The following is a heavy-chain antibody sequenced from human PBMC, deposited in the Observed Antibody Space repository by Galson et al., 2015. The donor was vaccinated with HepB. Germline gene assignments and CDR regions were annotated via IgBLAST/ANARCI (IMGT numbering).Heavy chain of an antibody. CDR1: GGSISTYY. CDR2: IYYSGST. V-gene: IGHV4-59*01. Sequence: AIMSLTCTVSGGSISTYYWRWIRPPPGKGLEWIGYIYYSGSTNSNPSLKSRVSISVDTAKNQFPLKLSSVTAADTAVYYCASGSYYGRFDYWGQGTLVTVSS. D-gene: IGHD1-26*01. J-gene: IGHJ4*02. CDR3: ASGSYYGRFDY.